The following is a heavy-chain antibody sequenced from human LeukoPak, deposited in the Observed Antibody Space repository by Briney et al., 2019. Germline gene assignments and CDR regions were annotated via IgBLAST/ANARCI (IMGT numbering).Heavy chain of an antibody. CDR2: IFHSGTT. CDR1: GHSMSSAYS. D-gene: IGHD6-13*01. J-gene: IGHJ4*02. CDR3: ARGSRGGSSWYYFDY. Sequence: SETLSLTCTVSGHSMSSAYSWGWLRQPPGKGLEWIGSIFHSGTTYYNPSLKSRVTISLDTSKNQFSLKLSSVTAADTAVYYCARGSRGGSSWYYFDYWGQGTLVTVSS. V-gene: IGHV4-38-2*02.